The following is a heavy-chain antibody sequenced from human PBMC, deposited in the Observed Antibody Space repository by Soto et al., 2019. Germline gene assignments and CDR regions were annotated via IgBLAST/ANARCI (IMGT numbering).Heavy chain of an antibody. D-gene: IGHD1-26*01. V-gene: IGHV1-2*04. CDR3: AKEDGSYDAFDI. CDR1: GYTFTGYY. Sequence: QVQLVQSGAEVKKPGASVKVSCKASGYTFTGYYMHWVRQAPGQGLEWMGLVNPNSGGTNYAQKLQGWVTMTRETSISTAYMELSRLRSDDTAVYYCAKEDGSYDAFDIWGQGTMVTVSS. J-gene: IGHJ3*02. CDR2: VNPNSGGT.